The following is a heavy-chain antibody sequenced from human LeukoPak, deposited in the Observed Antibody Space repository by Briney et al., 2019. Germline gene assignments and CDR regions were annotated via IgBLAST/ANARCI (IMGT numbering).Heavy chain of an antibody. J-gene: IGHJ4*02. CDR3: ARDPNAMVTSLFDY. V-gene: IGHV1-18*01. CDR1: GYTFTTYA. Sequence: ASVKVSCKASGYTFTTYAISWVRQAPGQGLEWMGWISAYYGNTTYAQKFQGRVTMTTDTSTSTAYMELRSLRSDVSAVYYCARDPNAMVTSLFDYWGQGTLVTVSS. CDR2: ISAYYGNT. D-gene: IGHD5-18*01.